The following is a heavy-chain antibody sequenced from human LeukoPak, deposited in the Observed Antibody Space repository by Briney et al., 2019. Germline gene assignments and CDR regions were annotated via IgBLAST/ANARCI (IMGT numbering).Heavy chain of an antibody. J-gene: IGHJ6*04. V-gene: IGHV3-64*01. CDR3: ARLLLRKSSGMDV. CDR2: ISSNGGST. Sequence: QPGGSLRLSCAASGFTFSSYAMHWVRQAPGKGLEYVSAISSNGGSTYYANSVKGRFTISRDNSKNTLYLQMGSLRAEDMAVYYCARLLLRKSSGMDVWGKGTTVTISS. CDR1: GFTFSSYA. D-gene: IGHD2-15*01.